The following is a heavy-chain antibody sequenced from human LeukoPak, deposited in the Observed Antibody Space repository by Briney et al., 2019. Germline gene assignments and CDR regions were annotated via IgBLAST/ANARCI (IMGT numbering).Heavy chain of an antibody. J-gene: IGHJ6*02. CDR1: GFTFSSYG. CDR3: AKCLSGWYRYYYGMDV. Sequence: SGGSLRLSCAASGFTFSSYGMHWVRQAPGKELEWVAVISYDGSNKYYADSVKGRFTISRDNSKNTLYLQMNSLRAEDTAVYYCAKCLSGWYRYYYGMDVWGQGTTVTVSS. CDR2: ISYDGSNK. V-gene: IGHV3-30*18. D-gene: IGHD6-19*01.